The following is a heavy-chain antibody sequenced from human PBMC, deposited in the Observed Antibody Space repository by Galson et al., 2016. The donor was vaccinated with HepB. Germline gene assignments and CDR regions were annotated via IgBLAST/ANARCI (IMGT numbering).Heavy chain of an antibody. J-gene: IGHJ4*02. Sequence: SLRLSCAASGFTVSSNYMTWVRQAPGKGLEYVSVIYSGGTTYYADSVKGRFTISRDNSKNTLFLQMNTLRAEDTAVYYCARGVYGDHGWFDYWGQGILVTVSS. V-gene: IGHV3-66*02. CDR3: ARGVYGDHGWFDY. CDR1: GFTVSSNY. CDR2: IYSGGTT. D-gene: IGHD4-17*01.